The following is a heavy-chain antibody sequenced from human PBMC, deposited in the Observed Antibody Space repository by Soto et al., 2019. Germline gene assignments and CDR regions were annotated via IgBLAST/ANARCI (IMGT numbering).Heavy chain of an antibody. Sequence: GASVKVSCKASGYTFTGYYMHWVRQAPGQGLEWMGWINPNSGGTNYAQKFQGWVTMTRDTSISTAYMELSRLRSDDTAVYYCARARHLPRTYYYDSSGYYAFDYWGQGTLVTVSS. CDR2: INPNSGGT. J-gene: IGHJ4*02. D-gene: IGHD3-22*01. V-gene: IGHV1-2*04. CDR3: ARARHLPRTYYYDSSGYYAFDY. CDR1: GYTFTGYY.